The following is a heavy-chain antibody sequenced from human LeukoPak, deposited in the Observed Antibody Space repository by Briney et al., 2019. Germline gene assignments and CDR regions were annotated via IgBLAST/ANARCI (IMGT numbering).Heavy chain of an antibody. J-gene: IGHJ6*02. Sequence: SVKVSCKASGGTFSSYAISWVRQAPGQGLEWMGRIIPILGIANYAQKFQGRVTITADKSTSTAYMELSSLRSEDTAVYYCARAYGSGSYSQNYYYYGTDVWGQGTTVTVSS. D-gene: IGHD3-10*01. V-gene: IGHV1-69*04. CDR3: ARAYGSGSYSQNYYYYGTDV. CDR2: IIPILGIA. CDR1: GGTFSSYA.